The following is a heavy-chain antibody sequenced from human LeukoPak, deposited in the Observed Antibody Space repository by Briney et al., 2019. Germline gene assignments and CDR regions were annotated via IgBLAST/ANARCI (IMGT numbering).Heavy chain of an antibody. CDR2: ISSSSSYI. CDR1: GFTFSSYE. J-gene: IGHJ4*02. CDR3: AKPARVGAVDY. V-gene: IGHV3-21*04. D-gene: IGHD6-13*01. Sequence: GGSLRLSCAASGFTFSSYEMNWVRQAPGKWLEWVSSISSSSSYIYYADSVKGRFTISRDNAKNSLYLQMNSLRAEDTAIYYCAKPARVGAVDYWGQGTLVTVSS.